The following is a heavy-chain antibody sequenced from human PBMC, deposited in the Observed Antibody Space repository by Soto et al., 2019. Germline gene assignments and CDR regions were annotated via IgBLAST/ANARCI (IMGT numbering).Heavy chain of an antibody. V-gene: IGHV1-69*13. CDR3: ARSPYLTASGYYYGMDV. CDR2: IIPIFGTA. J-gene: IGHJ6*02. D-gene: IGHD3-9*01. CDR1: GGTFSSYA. Sequence: SVKVSCKASGGTFSSYAISWVRQAPGQGLEWMGGIIPIFGTANYAQKFQGRVTITADESTSTAYMELSSLRSEDTAVYYCARSPYLTASGYYYGMDVWGQGTTVTVSS.